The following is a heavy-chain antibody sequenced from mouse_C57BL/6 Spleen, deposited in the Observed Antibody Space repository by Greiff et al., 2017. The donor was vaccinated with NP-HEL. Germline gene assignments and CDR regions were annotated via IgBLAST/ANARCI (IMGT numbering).Heavy chain of an antibody. CDR2: IHPSDSDT. V-gene: IGHV1-74*01. CDR3: AIGITTVVARGDAMDY. J-gene: IGHJ4*01. Sequence: VQLQQPGAELVKPGASVKVSCKASGYTFTSYWMHWVKQRPGQGLEWIGRIHPSDSDTNYNQKFKGKATLTVDKSSSTAYMQLSSLTSEDSAVYYCAIGITTVVARGDAMDYWGQGTSVTVSS. CDR1: GYTFTSYW. D-gene: IGHD1-1*01.